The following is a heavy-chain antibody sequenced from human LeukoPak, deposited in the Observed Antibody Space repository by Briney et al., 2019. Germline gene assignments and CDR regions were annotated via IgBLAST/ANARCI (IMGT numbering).Heavy chain of an antibody. V-gene: IGHV3-7*04. D-gene: IGHD2-2*01. CDR3: ARGPRVVPAALGGDYYDSYGMDV. J-gene: IGHJ6*02. CDR2: INHNGNVN. Sequence: GGSLRLSCAASGFTFSSYWMNWARQAPGKGLEWVASINHNGNVNYYVDSVKGRFTISRDNAKNSLYLQMNSLRVEDTAVYYCARGPRVVPAALGGDYYDSYGMDVWGQGTTVTVSS. CDR1: GFTFSSYW.